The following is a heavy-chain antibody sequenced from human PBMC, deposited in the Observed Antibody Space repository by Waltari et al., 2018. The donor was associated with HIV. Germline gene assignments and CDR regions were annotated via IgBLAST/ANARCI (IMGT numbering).Heavy chain of an antibody. CDR3: ARDSSISARRGFDP. CDR1: GYTFSNYY. V-gene: IGHV1-46*01. Sequence: QVVLVQSGAEVKKPGASVQVSCKASGYTFSNYYMNWVRQAPGQGLEWMGLIDPRGGSTTYAQRFQCRLTMTWDTSTGTFFMKFSSLRSDDTAVYYCARDSSISARRGFDPWGQGTLVTVSS. J-gene: IGHJ5*02. CDR2: IDPRGGST. D-gene: IGHD6-6*01.